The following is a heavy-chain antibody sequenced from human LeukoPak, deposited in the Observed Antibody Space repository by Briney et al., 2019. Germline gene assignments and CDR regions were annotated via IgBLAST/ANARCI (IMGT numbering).Heavy chain of an antibody. Sequence: GGSLRLSCAASGFTFISYAMSWVRQAPGKGLEWVSAISGSGGSTYYADSVKGRFTISRDNSKNTLYLQMNSLRAEDTAVYYCANPSIAVAGPDYWGQGTLVTVSS. D-gene: IGHD6-19*01. V-gene: IGHV3-23*01. J-gene: IGHJ4*02. CDR2: ISGSGGST. CDR3: ANPSIAVAGPDY. CDR1: GFTFISYA.